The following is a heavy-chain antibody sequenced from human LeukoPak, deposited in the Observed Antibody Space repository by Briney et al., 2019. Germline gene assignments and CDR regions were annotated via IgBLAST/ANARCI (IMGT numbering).Heavy chain of an antibody. V-gene: IGHV3-74*01. J-gene: IGHJ4*02. Sequence: GGSLRLSCVASGFTFSSHWMHWVRQGPGKGLVWVSRINSDGSDISYADSVKGRFTISRDNAKNTLYLQMNSLRAEDTAVYFCARGPIMGATTLFPFHYWGQGTLVTVSS. CDR2: INSDGSDI. CDR3: ARGPIMGATTLFPFHY. CDR1: GFTFSSHW. D-gene: IGHD1-26*01.